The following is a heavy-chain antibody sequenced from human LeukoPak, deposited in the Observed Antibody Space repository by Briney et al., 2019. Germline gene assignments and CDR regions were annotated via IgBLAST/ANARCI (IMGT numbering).Heavy chain of an antibody. V-gene: IGHV4-59*01. D-gene: IGHD3-22*01. Sequence: SETLSLTCTVSGGSISSYYWSWIRQPPGKGLEWIGYIYYSGSTNYNPPLKSRVTISVDTSKNQFSLRLSSVTAADTAVYYCARGVYDSSRDYYYYYYMDVWGKGTTVTVSS. CDR3: ARGVYDSSRDYYYYYYMDV. CDR1: GGSISSYY. CDR2: IYYSGST. J-gene: IGHJ6*03.